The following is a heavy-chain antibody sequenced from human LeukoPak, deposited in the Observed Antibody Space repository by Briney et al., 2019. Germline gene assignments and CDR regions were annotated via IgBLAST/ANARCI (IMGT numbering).Heavy chain of an antibody. CDR3: ARAPKHCSGGSCYEFDY. CDR1: GYTFTSYG. V-gene: IGHV1-18*01. Sequence: ASVKVSCKASGYTFTSYGISWVRQAPGQGLEWMGWISAYNGNTNYAQKFQGRVTMTRDTSTSTVYMELSSLRSEDTAVYYCARAPKHCSGGSCYEFDYWGQGTLVTVSS. D-gene: IGHD2-15*01. CDR2: ISAYNGNT. J-gene: IGHJ4*02.